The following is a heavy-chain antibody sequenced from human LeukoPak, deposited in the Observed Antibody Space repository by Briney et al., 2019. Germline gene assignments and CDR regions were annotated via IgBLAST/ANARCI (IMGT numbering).Heavy chain of an antibody. D-gene: IGHD1-26*01. CDR2: IYYSGNT. Sequence: SETLSLTCTVSGGSISSTNYYWGWIRQPPGKGLEWIGSIYYSGNTYYTPSLKSRVTISVDTSKNQFSLKLNSVTAADTAVYYCARKRALLSYFDFWGQGTLVTVSS. CDR1: GGSISSTNYY. J-gene: IGHJ4*02. CDR3: ARKRALLSYFDF. V-gene: IGHV4-39*01.